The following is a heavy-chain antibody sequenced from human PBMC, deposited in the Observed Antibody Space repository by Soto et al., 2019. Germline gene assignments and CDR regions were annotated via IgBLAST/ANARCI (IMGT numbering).Heavy chain of an antibody. CDR2: IYYSGST. Sequence: SLTLSLTCTVSGGSISSYYWSLIRQPPGKGLEWIGYIYYSGSTNYNPSLKSRVTISVDTSKNQFSLKLSSVTAADTAVYYCARRYGPGFDYWGQGTLVTVSS. D-gene: IGHD4-17*01. CDR1: GGSISSYY. V-gene: IGHV4-59*08. CDR3: ARRYGPGFDY. J-gene: IGHJ4*02.